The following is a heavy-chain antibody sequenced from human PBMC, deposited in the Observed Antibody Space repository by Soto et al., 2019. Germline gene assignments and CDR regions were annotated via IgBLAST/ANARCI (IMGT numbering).Heavy chain of an antibody. V-gene: IGHV1-2*02. J-gene: IGHJ4*02. CDR1: GYSFTGYY. D-gene: IGHD3-16*02. Sequence: ASVKVSCKASGYSFTGYYMHWVRQAPGQGLEWMGWINPNSGGTNYAQKFQGRVTMTRDTSINTAYMELSRLTSDDTAVYYCARDQAMLTLGGVIGGIDYWGKGSLVTVSS. CDR2: INPNSGGT. CDR3: ARDQAMLTLGGVIGGIDY.